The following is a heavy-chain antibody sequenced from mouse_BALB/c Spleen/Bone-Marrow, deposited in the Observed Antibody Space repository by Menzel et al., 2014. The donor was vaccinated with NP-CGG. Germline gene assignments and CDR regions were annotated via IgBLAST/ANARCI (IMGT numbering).Heavy chain of an antibody. D-gene: IGHD6-2*01. CDR1: GYSFTGDY. J-gene: IGHJ4*01. CDR2: TRWYNGAT. Sequence: LVKTGASVKISCKASGYSFTGDYMHWVKQSHGKSSEWRGYTRWYNGATSYNQNFKGKATFTVDTYSSTAYMQFSSLTSEDSAVSSSVPLSPPLLFSDLDYWGPGTSVTVSS. CDR3: VPLSPPLLFSDLDY. V-gene: IGHV1S34*01.